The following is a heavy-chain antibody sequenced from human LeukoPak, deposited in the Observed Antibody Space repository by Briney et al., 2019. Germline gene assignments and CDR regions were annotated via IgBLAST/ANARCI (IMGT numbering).Heavy chain of an antibody. J-gene: IGHJ4*02. CDR1: GFTFSNNE. CDR2: ISSGGSTI. D-gene: IGHD2-21*01. V-gene: IGHV3-48*03. Sequence: GGSLRLSCAASGFTFSNNEMSWVRQAPGKGLEWVSYISSGGSTIYYADSVKGRFTISSDNAKNSLYLQMNSLRAEDTAVYYCVRGQLLRHEYFFDYWGQGTLVTVSS. CDR3: VRGQLLRHEYFFDY.